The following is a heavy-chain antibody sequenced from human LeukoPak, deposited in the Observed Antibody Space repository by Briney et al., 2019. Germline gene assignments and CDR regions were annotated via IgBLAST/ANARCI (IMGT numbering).Heavy chain of an antibody. Sequence: GGSLRLSYAASGFTFGGYGMHWVRQAPGKGLEWVAVIWYDGSNKYHADSVKGRFTISRDNSKNTLYLQMNSLRAEDTAVYYCATAGYGYGYVSCFDYWGQGTLVTVSS. V-gene: IGHV3-33*01. J-gene: IGHJ4*02. CDR2: IWYDGSNK. CDR3: ATAGYGYGYVSCFDY. CDR1: GFTFGGYG. D-gene: IGHD5-18*01.